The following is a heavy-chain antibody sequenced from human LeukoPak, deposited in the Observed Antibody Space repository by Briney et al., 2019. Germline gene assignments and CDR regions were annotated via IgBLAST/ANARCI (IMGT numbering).Heavy chain of an antibody. CDR3: AKDRGMVGASVRAFDY. D-gene: IGHD1-26*01. CDR1: GFTFRNHA. CDR2: ISGSGETT. Sequence: PGGSLRLSCAASGFTFRNHAMNWVRQAPGKGLERVSVISGSGETTYYADSVKGRFTISRDNSQNTLYLQMSSLRGEDTALYYYAKDRGMVGASVRAFDYWGQGTLVTVSS. V-gene: IGHV3-23*01. J-gene: IGHJ4*02.